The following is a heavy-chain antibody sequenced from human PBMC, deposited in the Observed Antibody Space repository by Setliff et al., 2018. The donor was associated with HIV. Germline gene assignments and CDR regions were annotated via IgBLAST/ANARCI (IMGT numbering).Heavy chain of an antibody. J-gene: IGHJ4*02. CDR1: GFTLRNHV. Sequence: GGSLRLSCAASGFTLRNHVMHWVRQTPGKGLEWVAVLATDESVTNYADSVRGRFTISRDNAKNSLSLQMKSLRPEDTAVYYCASSGPGSYYNGLGYWGQGTLVTVSS. V-gene: IGHV3-30*03. D-gene: IGHD3-10*01. CDR2: LATDESVT. CDR3: ASSGPGSYYNGLGY.